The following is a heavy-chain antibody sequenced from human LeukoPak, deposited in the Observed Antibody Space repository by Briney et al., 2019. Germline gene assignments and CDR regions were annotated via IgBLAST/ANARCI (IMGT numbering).Heavy chain of an antibody. J-gene: IGHJ5*02. CDR3: ARRLGYCSSTSCYSHWFDP. Sequence: SETLSLTCAVYGGSFSGYYWSWIRQPPGKGLEWIGEINHSGSTNYNPSLKSRVTISVDTSKNQFSLKLSSVTAADTAVYYCARRLGYCSSTSCYSHWFDPWGQGTLVTVSS. D-gene: IGHD2-2*01. CDR1: GGSFSGYY. CDR2: INHSGST. V-gene: IGHV4-34*01.